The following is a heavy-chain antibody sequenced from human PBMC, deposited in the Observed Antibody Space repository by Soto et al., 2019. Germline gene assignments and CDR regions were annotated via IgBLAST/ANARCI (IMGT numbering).Heavy chain of an antibody. D-gene: IGHD2-21*02. Sequence: QVQLVQSGAEVKKPGSSVNVSCKASGGTFSSYAISWVRQAPGQGLEWMGGIIPIFGTANYAQKFQGRVTITADESTSTAYMELSSLRSEDTAVYYFARDLGLPDSDAFDIWGQGTMVTVSS. CDR1: GGTFSSYA. V-gene: IGHV1-69*01. CDR2: IIPIFGTA. J-gene: IGHJ3*02. CDR3: ARDLGLPDSDAFDI.